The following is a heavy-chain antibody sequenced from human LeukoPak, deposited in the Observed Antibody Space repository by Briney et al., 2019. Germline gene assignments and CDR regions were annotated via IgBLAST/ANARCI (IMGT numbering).Heavy chain of an antibody. Sequence: TSETLSLTCTVSGGSISSSSYYWGWIRQPPGKGLEWIGSIYYSGSTYYNPSLKSRVTISVDTSKNQFSLKLSSVTAADTAVYYCARYDSSGFALENWGQGTLVTVSS. CDR3: ARYDSSGFALEN. CDR1: GGSISSSSYY. D-gene: IGHD3-22*01. J-gene: IGHJ4*02. CDR2: IYYSGST. V-gene: IGHV4-39*07.